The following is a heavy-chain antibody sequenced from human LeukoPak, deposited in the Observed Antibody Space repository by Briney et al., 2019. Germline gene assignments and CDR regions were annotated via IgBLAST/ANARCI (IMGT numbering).Heavy chain of an antibody. J-gene: IGHJ2*01. D-gene: IGHD6-13*01. V-gene: IGHV3-23*01. Sequence: GGSLRLSCAASGFTFSNYGMSWVRQAPGKGLEWVSASSGSHGTTYYADSVKGRFTISRDNTKNTLYLQLKNVGAEDTAIYYCAKDQGYSTSWSGGLHWYFDLWGRGTLVTVSS. CDR2: SSGSHGTT. CDR3: AKDQGYSTSWSGGLHWYFDL. CDR1: GFTFSNYG.